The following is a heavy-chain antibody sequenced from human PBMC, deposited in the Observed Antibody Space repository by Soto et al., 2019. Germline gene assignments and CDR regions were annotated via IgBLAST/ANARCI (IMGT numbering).Heavy chain of an antibody. V-gene: IGHV3-30-3*01. J-gene: IGHJ4*02. D-gene: IGHD3-9*01. CDR1: GFTFSSYA. Sequence: QVQLVESGGGVVQPGRSLRLSCAASGFTFSSYAMHWVRQAPGKGLEWVAVISYDGNNKYYADSVKGRFTISRDNSKNTLYLQMNSLRAEDTAVYYCARGGLGYDILTGYYSGAHYFDYWGQGTLVTVSS. CDR2: ISYDGNNK. CDR3: ARGGLGYDILTGYYSGAHYFDY.